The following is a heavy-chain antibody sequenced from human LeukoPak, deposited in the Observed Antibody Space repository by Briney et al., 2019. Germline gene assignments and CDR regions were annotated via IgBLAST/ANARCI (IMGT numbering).Heavy chain of an antibody. CDR3: VSNSCSGGSCYLRHDY. CDR1: GYTFTSYY. Sequence: ASVKVSCKASGYTFTSYYMHWVRQAPGQGLEWMGIINPSGGSTSYAQKFQGRVTMTRDMSTSTVYMELSSLRSEDTAVYYCVSNSCSGGSCYLRHDYWGQGTLVTVSS. CDR2: INPSGGST. J-gene: IGHJ4*02. V-gene: IGHV1-46*01. D-gene: IGHD2-15*01.